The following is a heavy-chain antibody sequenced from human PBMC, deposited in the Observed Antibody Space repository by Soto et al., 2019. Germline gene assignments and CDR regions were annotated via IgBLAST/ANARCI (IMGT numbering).Heavy chain of an antibody. Sequence: PGGSLRLSCAASGFTFSSYGMHWVRQAPGKGLEWVAVIWYDGSNKYYADSVKGRFTISRDNSKNTLYLQMNSLRAEDTAVYYCARDLGMGYSSSLDYWGQGTLVTVSS. CDR1: GFTFSSYG. V-gene: IGHV3-33*01. CDR3: ARDLGMGYSSSLDY. CDR2: IWYDGSNK. J-gene: IGHJ4*02. D-gene: IGHD6-6*01.